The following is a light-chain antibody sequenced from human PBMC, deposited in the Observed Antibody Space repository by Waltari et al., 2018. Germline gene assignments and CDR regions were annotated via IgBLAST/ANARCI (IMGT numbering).Light chain of an antibody. V-gene: IGLV3-19*01. Sequence: SSELTQDPAVSVALGQRVRIKCPGDSLRTYYATWYQQKPGQAPVVVMNGHNKRPAGIPARFSGSSAGNTAVLTITGAQAEDEADYYCCSRDTSGKQYVFGPGTQVTV. CDR3: CSRDTSGKQYV. CDR2: GHN. CDR1: SLRTYY. J-gene: IGLJ1*01.